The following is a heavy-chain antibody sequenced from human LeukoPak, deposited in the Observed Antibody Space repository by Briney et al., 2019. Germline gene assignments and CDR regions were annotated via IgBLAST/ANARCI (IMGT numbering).Heavy chain of an antibody. J-gene: IGHJ4*02. CDR1: GGSISSYY. Sequence: SETLSLTCTVSGGSISSYYWSWLRQPAGKGLEWIGRIYSSGSTNYNPSLKSRVTMSVDTSKNQFSLKLSSVTAADTAVYYCAGYSGSYSLDYWGQGTLVTVSS. D-gene: IGHD1-26*01. CDR2: IYSSGST. CDR3: AGYSGSYSLDY. V-gene: IGHV4-4*07.